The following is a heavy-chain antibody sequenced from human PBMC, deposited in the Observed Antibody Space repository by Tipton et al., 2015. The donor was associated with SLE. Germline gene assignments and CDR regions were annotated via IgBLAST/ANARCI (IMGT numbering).Heavy chain of an antibody. J-gene: IGHJ6*02. D-gene: IGHD2-2*03. CDR2: INHSGST. CDR1: GGSISSHY. V-gene: IGHV4-34*01. Sequence: LRLSCTVSGGSISSHYWSWIRQPPGKGLEWIGEINHSGSTNYNPSLKSRVTISVDTSKNQFSLKLSSVTAADTAVYYCARVDSYYYGMDVWGQGTTVTVSS. CDR3: ARVDSYYYGMDV.